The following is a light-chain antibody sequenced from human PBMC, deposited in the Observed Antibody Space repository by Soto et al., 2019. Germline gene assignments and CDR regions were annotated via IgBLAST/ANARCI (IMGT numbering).Light chain of an antibody. J-gene: IGKJ1*01. CDR3: KHYNSYWT. CDR1: QSISSW. CDR2: KAS. Sequence: DIQMTQSPSTLSASVGDRVTITCRASQSISSWLAWYQQKPGKAPKLLIYKASSLESGVPSRFSGSGSGTEFTLTISSLQPDDFATYYCKHYNSYWTFGQGNKVEIK. V-gene: IGKV1-5*03.